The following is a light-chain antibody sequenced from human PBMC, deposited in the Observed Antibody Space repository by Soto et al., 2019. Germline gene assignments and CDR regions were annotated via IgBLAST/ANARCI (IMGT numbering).Light chain of an antibody. CDR3: QQRSSRPFT. CDR1: QSIGNY. Sequence: EVVLTQSPATLSLSPGEGATLSCRASQSIGNYLAWYQQKPGQAPRLLIYDTSNRATGIPARFSGSGSGTDFTLTITSLAPADFAVYYCQQRSSRPFTLCPGTKVDIK. V-gene: IGKV3-11*01. J-gene: IGKJ3*01. CDR2: DTS.